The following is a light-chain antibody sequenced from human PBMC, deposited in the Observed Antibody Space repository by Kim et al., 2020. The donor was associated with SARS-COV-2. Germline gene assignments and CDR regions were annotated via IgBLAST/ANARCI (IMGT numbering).Light chain of an antibody. CDR1: KLGDKY. V-gene: IGLV3-1*01. Sequence: SYELTQPPSVSVSPGQTASITCSGDKLGDKYACWYQQKPGQSPVLVIYQDSRRPSGIPERFSGSNSGSTATLTISGAQAMDEADYYCQAWDTKTVIFGGG. CDR3: QAWDTKTVI. J-gene: IGLJ2*01. CDR2: QDS.